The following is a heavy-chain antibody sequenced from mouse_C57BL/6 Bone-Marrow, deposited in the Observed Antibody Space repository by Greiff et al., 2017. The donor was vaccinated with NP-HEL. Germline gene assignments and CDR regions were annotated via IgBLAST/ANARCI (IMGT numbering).Heavy chain of an antibody. Sequence: EVHLVESGGGLVKPGGSLKLSCAASGFTFSSYAMSWVRQTPEKRLEWVATISDGGSYTYYPDNVKGRFTISRDNAKNNLYLQMSHLKSEDTAMYYCATLLSTTVVAIDYWGQGTTLTVSS. CDR3: ATLLSTTVVAIDY. CDR1: GFTFSSYA. J-gene: IGHJ2*01. V-gene: IGHV5-4*01. D-gene: IGHD1-1*01. CDR2: ISDGGSYT.